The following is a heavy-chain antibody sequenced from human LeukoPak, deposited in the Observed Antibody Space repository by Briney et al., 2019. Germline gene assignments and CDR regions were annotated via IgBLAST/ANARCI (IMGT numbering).Heavy chain of an antibody. CDR3: ARGAYCTNGVCSNWFDP. J-gene: IGHJ5*02. V-gene: IGHV3-21*01. CDR2: INYNGGYT. D-gene: IGHD2-8*01. CDR1: GFAFNIYT. Sequence: GSLRLSCEAPGFAFNIYTMNWVRQAPGKGLEWVSTINYNGGYTYYADSVKGRFTISRDNAKNSLYLQMNSLRAEDTAVYYCARGAYCTNGVCSNWFDPWGQGTLVTVSS.